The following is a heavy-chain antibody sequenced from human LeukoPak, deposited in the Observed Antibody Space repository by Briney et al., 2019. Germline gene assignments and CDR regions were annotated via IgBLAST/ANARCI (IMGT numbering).Heavy chain of an antibody. CDR2: IDLRDSYS. J-gene: IGHJ4*02. V-gene: IGHV5-10-1*01. Sequence: GESLKISCKGSGYSFTTYRISWVRQMPGKGLEWMGTIDLRDSYSNYSPSFQGHVTISADKSISTASLQWSSLKASNTAMYYSARHGGGFDYWGQGTLVTVYS. CDR3: ARHGGGFDY. CDR1: GYSFTTYR. D-gene: IGHD3-10*01.